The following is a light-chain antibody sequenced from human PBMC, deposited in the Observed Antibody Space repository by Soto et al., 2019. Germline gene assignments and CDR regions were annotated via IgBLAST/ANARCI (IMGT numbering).Light chain of an antibody. CDR2: GNS. CDR1: SSNIGAGYD. Sequence: QSVLTQPPSVSGAPGQRVTISCTGSSSNIGAGYDVHWYQQLPGTAPKLLIYGNSNRPSGVPDRFSGSKSGTSASLAITGLQDEDEADDYCQSYDSSLSGGVFGGGTKLTVL. V-gene: IGLV1-40*01. J-gene: IGLJ3*02. CDR3: QSYDSSLSGGV.